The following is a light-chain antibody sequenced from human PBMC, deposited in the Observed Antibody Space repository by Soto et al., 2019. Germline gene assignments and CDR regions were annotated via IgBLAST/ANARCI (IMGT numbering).Light chain of an antibody. Sequence: QSALAQPPSASGSPGQSVTISCTGTSSDVGGYNYVSWYQQYPGKAPKFMMYEVSKRPSGVPDRFSGSKSGNTASLTVSGLQAEDDADYYCSSYAGSKNLGVFGTGTKVTVL. CDR1: SSDVGGYNY. J-gene: IGLJ1*01. CDR3: SSYAGSKNLGV. CDR2: EVS. V-gene: IGLV2-8*01.